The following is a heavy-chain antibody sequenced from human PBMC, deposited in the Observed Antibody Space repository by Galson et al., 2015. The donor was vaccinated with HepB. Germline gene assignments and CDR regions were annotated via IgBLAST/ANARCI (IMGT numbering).Heavy chain of an antibody. CDR3: ARHPSLYNWNYGALDY. V-gene: IGHV4-59*08. Sequence: ETLSLTCTVSGDSITSYYWTWIRQPPGKGLEWIGYIYYSGSTNYNSSLKSRVTISLDTSKNQVSLKLSTVTAADTAVYYCARHPSLYNWNYGALDYWGQGTLVTVSS. CDR1: GDSITSYY. CDR2: IYYSGST. J-gene: IGHJ4*02. D-gene: IGHD1-7*01.